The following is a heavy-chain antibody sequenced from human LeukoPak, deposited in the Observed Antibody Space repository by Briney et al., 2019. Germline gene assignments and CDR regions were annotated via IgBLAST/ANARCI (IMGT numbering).Heavy chain of an antibody. J-gene: IGHJ4*02. V-gene: IGHV3-11*01. D-gene: IGHD2-15*01. CDR3: ARAIRNEVAATLQDY. CDR2: ISSSGSTI. CDR1: GFTFSDYY. Sequence: GGSLRLSCAASGFTFSDYYMSWIRQAPGKGLEWVSYISSSGSTIYYADSVKGRFTISRDNAKNSLHLQMNSLRAEDTAVYYCARAIRNEVAATLQDYWGQGTLVTVSS.